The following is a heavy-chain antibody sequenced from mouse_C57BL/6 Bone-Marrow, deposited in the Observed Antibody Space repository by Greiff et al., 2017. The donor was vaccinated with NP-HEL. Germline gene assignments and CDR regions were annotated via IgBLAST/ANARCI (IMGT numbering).Heavy chain of an antibody. D-gene: IGHD1-1*01. CDR3: AGVMTTVVATEEFAC. V-gene: IGHV5-6*01. CDR2: ISSGGSYT. Sequence: EVLLVESGGDLVKPGGSLQLSCAASGFTFSSYGMSWVRQTPDKRLEWVATISSGGSYTYYPDSVKGRFTISRDTAKNTLYLQMSSLTSEDTAMFYCAGVMTTVVATEEFACWGQGTLVTVSA. J-gene: IGHJ3*01. CDR1: GFTFSSYG.